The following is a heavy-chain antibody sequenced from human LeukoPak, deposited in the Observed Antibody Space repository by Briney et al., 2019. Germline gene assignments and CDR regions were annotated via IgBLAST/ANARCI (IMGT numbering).Heavy chain of an antibody. CDR1: GYTFTGYY. J-gene: IGHJ4*02. Sequence: ASVKVSCKASGYTFTGYYMHWVRQAPGQGLEWMGRINPNSGGTNYAQKFQGRVTMTRDTSISTAYMELSRLRSDDTAVYYCARENKLFGEYSFNDFDYWGQGTLVTVSS. V-gene: IGHV1-2*06. CDR2: INPNSGGT. CDR3: ARENKLFGEYSFNDFDY. D-gene: IGHD3-10*02.